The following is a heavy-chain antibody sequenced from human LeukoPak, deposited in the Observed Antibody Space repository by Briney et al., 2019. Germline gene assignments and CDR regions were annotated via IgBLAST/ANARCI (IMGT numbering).Heavy chain of an antibody. Sequence: SETLSLTCTVSGGSISSSSYYWGWLRQPPGKGLEWIGSMYYSGSTYYNPSVKSRLTIYVDTSKNQFSLKLSSVTAADTAVYYCARQQHQDYGSDYWGQGTLVTVSS. D-gene: IGHD4/OR15-4a*01. CDR2: MYYSGST. V-gene: IGHV4-39*01. CDR1: GGSISSSSYY. CDR3: ARQQHQDYGSDY. J-gene: IGHJ4*02.